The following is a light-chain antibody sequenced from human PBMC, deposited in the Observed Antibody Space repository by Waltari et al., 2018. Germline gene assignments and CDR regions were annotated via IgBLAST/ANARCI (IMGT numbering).Light chain of an antibody. CDR2: DAS. CDR3: QQYGSSPGIT. CDR1: QSVSSNY. J-gene: IGKJ4*01. Sequence: DIVLTQSPGTLSLPPGERATLSCRASQSVSSNYLAWYQQKSGQAPRLLIYDASRRATGISDRFSGSGSGTDFTLTISRLEPEDFAVYYCQQYGSSPGITFGGGTKVEIK. V-gene: IGKV3-20*01.